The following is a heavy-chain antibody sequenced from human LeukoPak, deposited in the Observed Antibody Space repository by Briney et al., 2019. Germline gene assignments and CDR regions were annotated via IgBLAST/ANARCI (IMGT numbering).Heavy chain of an antibody. CDR1: GGSISSSTYY. CDR2: VYYSGST. J-gene: IGHJ4*02. CDR3: ARQLWFYLFDY. Sequence: PSETLSLTCSVSGGSISSSTYYWGWIRQPPGKGLEWIGTVYYSGSTYYNPSLKGRVTISVDTSTNQFSLRLSSVTAADTAVYYCARQLWFYLFDYWGQGTLVTFSS. V-gene: IGHV4-39*01. D-gene: IGHD3-10*01.